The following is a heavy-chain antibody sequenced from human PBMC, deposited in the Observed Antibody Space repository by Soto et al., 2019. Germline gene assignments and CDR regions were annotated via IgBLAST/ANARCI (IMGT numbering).Heavy chain of an antibody. CDR2: ISYSGRT. Sequence: SETLSLTCTVSGGSISSGDYYWSWIRQPPGKGLEWIGYISYSGRTYYNPSLKSRVTISVDTSKNQFSLKLSSVTAADTAVYYCARDRSYCSSTSCYTVIDYWGQGALVTVSS. D-gene: IGHD2-2*02. J-gene: IGHJ4*02. V-gene: IGHV4-30-4*01. CDR1: GGSISSGDYY. CDR3: ARDRSYCSSTSCYTVIDY.